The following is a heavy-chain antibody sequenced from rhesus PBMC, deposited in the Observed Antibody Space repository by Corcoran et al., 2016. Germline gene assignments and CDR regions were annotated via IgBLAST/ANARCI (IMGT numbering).Heavy chain of an antibody. V-gene: IGHV4-80*01. CDR3: ARFGTYYNIWTGYPNGYFEF. CDR2: NNGNSGST. J-gene: IGHJ1*01. D-gene: IGHD3-3*01. CDR1: GGSFSSYW. Sequence: QVQLQESGPGLVKPSETLSLTCAVSGGSFSSYWWSWIRQLPGKGLEWIGENNGNSGSTNYNPSPKGRVTISKDASKTPCSLKLSSVTDADTAVYYCARFGTYYNIWTGYPNGYFEFWGQGALVTVSS.